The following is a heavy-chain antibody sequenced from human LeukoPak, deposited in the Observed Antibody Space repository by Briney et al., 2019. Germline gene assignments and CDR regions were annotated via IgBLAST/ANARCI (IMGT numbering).Heavy chain of an antibody. CDR3: ARVGSSSWYNWFDP. Sequence: GGSLRLSCAASGFTFSDYYMSWIRQAPGKGLEWVSYISSSGSTIYYADSVKGRFTISRDNAKNSLYLQMNSLRAEDTAVYYCARVGSSSWYNWFDPWGQGTLVTVSS. D-gene: IGHD6-13*01. V-gene: IGHV3-11*01. CDR1: GFTFSDYY. J-gene: IGHJ5*02. CDR2: ISSSGSTI.